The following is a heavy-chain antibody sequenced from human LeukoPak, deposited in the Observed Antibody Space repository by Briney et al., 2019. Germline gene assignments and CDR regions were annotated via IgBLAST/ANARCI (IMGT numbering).Heavy chain of an antibody. CDR2: INPNSGGT. CDR1: GYTFTGYY. D-gene: IGHD3-3*01. J-gene: IGHJ4*02. CDR3: ARRRTIFGVVTGHVYYFDY. Sequence: ASVKVSCKASGYTFTGYYMHWVRQAPGQGLEWMGWINPNSGGTNYAQKFQGRVTMTRDTSISTAYMELSRPRSDDTAVYYCARRRTIFGVVTGHVYYFDYWGQGTLVTVSS. V-gene: IGHV1-2*02.